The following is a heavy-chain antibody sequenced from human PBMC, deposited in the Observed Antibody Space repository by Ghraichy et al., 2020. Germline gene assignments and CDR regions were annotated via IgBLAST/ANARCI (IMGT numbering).Heavy chain of an antibody. CDR2: IYYSGST. Sequence: SETLSLTCTVSGGSVSSGSYYWSWIRQPPGKGLEWIGYIYYSGSTNYNPSLKSRVTISVDTSKNQFSLKLSSVTAADTAVYYCAAALEMEYDYWGQGTLVTVSS. CDR1: GGSVSSGSYY. D-gene: IGHD5-24*01. V-gene: IGHV4-61*01. CDR3: AAALEMEYDY. J-gene: IGHJ4*02.